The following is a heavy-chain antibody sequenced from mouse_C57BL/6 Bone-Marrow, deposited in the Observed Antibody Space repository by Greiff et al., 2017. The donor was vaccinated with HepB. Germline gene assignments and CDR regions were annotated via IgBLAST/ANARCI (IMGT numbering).Heavy chain of an antibody. D-gene: IGHD4-1*01. CDR2: IHPNSGST. CDR3: ARGTGTNAY. CDR1: GYTFTSYW. Sequence: LVESGAELVKPGASVKLSCKASGYTFTSYWMHWVKQRPGQGLEWIGMIHPNSGSTNYNEKFKSKATLTVDKSSSTAYMQLSSLTSEDSAVYYCARGTGTNAYWGQGTLVTVSA. J-gene: IGHJ3*01. V-gene: IGHV1-64*01.